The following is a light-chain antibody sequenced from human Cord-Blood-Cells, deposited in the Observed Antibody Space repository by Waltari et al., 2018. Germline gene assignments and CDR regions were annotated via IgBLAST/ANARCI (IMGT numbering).Light chain of an antibody. CDR2: AAS. J-gene: IGKJ4*01. Sequence: DIQMTQSPSSLSASVGDRVTITCRASQSISSYLKWYQQKPGKAPKLLIYAASSLQSGVPSRFSGTGSGTDFTLTICSLQPEQVATYYCRQSYSTPLSFGGGTKVESK. V-gene: IGKV1-39*01. CDR1: QSISSY. CDR3: RQSYSTPLS.